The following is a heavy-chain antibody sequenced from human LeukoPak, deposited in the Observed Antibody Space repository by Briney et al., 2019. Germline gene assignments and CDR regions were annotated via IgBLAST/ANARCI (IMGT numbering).Heavy chain of an antibody. CDR3: ARVKHDYSNWRDYYYYYMDV. Sequence: ASVKVSCKASGYTFTGYYMHWVRQAPGQGLEWMGWINPNSGGTNYAQKFQGRVTMTRDTSIRTAYMELSRLRSDDTAVYYSARVKHDYSNWRDYYYYYMDVWGKGTTVTVSS. V-gene: IGHV1-2*02. CDR2: INPNSGGT. J-gene: IGHJ6*03. D-gene: IGHD4-11*01. CDR1: GYTFTGYY.